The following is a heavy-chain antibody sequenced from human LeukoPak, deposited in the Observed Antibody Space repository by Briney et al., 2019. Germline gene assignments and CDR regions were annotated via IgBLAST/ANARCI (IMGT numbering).Heavy chain of an antibody. CDR1: GYTFTSYG. D-gene: IGHD3-22*01. Sequence: ASVKVSCKASGYTFTSYGISWVRQAPGQGLEWMGWISAYNGNTNYAQKLQGRVTMTTDTSTSTAYMELRSLRSDDTAVYYCARGTLPYYYDSSGYYNYWGQGTLVTVSS. J-gene: IGHJ4*02. V-gene: IGHV1-18*01. CDR3: ARGTLPYYYDSSGYYNY. CDR2: ISAYNGNT.